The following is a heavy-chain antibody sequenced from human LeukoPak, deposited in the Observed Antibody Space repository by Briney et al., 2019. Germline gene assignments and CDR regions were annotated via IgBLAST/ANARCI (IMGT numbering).Heavy chain of an antibody. J-gene: IGHJ4*02. CDR1: GGTLNSYA. Sequence: SVKVSCKASGGTLNSYAISWVRQAPGQGLEWMGGIIPIFGTANYAQKFQGRVTITADESTSTAYMELSSLRSEDTAVYYCARFSVELRGGYYFDYWGQGTLVTVSS. CDR3: ARFSVELRGGYYFDY. V-gene: IGHV1-69*13. CDR2: IIPIFGTA. D-gene: IGHD1-7*01.